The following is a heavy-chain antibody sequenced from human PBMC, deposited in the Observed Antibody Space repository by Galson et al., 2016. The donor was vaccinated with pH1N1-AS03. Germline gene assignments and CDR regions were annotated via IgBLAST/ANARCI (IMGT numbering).Heavy chain of an antibody. Sequence: SLRLSCAASGFTFNRSWMNWVRQAPGKGLEWVANIKQDGSEKYYVDSVKGRFTISRDNAKKSVYLQMNSLRAEDRAVYYCAKDSTEYCSGGNCLAFDIWGQGTVVAFSS. D-gene: IGHD2-15*01. CDR3: AKDSTEYCSGGNCLAFDI. CDR2: IKQDGSEK. J-gene: IGHJ3*02. CDR1: GFTFNRSW. V-gene: IGHV3-7*01.